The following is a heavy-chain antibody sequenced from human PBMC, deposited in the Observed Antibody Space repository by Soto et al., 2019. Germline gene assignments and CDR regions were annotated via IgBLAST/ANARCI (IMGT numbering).Heavy chain of an antibody. J-gene: IGHJ4*02. CDR3: ARDKVGFDY. CDR1: GGAISSYY. D-gene: IGHD1-26*01. V-gene: IGHV4-59*12. Sequence: SETLSLTCTVSGGAISSYYWSWIRQPPGKGLEWIGYIYYSGSTNYNPSLKSRVTISVDTSKNQFSLKLSSVTAADTAVYYCARDKVGFDYWGQGYLVTVSS. CDR2: IYYSGST.